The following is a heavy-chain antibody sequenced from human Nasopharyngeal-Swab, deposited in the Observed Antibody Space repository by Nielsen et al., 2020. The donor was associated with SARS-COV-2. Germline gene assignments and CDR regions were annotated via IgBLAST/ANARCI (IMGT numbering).Heavy chain of an antibody. CDR1: GFTFGDYG. J-gene: IGHJ4*02. D-gene: IGHD3-10*01. CDR3: TRAPTGYYGSGPNSG. V-gene: IGHV3-49*03. CDR2: IRSKAYGGTT. Sequence: GESLKISCTASGFTFGDYGMSWFCQAPGKGLEWVGFIRSKAYGGTTEYAASVKGSFTISRDDSKSIAYLQMNSLKIEDTAVYYCTRAPTGYYGSGPNSGWGQGTLVTVSS.